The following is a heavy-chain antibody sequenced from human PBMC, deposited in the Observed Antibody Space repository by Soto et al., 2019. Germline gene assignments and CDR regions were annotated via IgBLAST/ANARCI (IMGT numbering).Heavy chain of an antibody. CDR2: IYYSGST. V-gene: IGHV4-31*03. D-gene: IGHD1-26*01. J-gene: IGHJ4*02. CDR1: GGSISSGGYY. CDR3: ARDDSGSYYFDY. Sequence: SETQSLTCTVSGGSISSGGYYWSWTRQHPGKGLEWIGYIYYSGSTYYNPSLKSRVTISVDTSKNQFSLKLSSVTAADTAVYYCARDDSGSYYFDYWGQGTLVTVSS.